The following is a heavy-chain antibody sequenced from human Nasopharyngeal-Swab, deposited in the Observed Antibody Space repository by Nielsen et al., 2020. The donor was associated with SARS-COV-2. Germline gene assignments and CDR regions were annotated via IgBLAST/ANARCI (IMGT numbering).Heavy chain of an antibody. Sequence: GESLKISCAASGFTFCTYSMNWVRQAPGKGLEWVSSISSSSTYIYYADSVKGRFTISRDNAKNSLYLQMNSLRAEDTAVYYCAGAYGSGSYFAFDLWGQGTMVTVSS. J-gene: IGHJ3*01. CDR3: AGAYGSGSYFAFDL. CDR1: GFTFCTYS. D-gene: IGHD3-10*01. V-gene: IGHV3-21*01. CDR2: ISSSSTYI.